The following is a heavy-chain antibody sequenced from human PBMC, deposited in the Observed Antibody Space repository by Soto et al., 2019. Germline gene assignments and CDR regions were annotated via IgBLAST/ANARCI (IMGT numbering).Heavy chain of an antibody. V-gene: IGHV3-66*01. CDR2: IYSGGST. Sequence: GGSLRLSCAASGFTVGSNYMSWVGQGPGKGLEWVSVIYSGGSTYYADSVKGRFTISRDNSKNTLYLQMNSLRAEDTAVYYCARDGAVLSSAYWYFDLWGRGTLVTVSS. CDR3: ARDGAVLSSAYWYFDL. J-gene: IGHJ2*01. D-gene: IGHD6-25*01. CDR1: GFTVGSNY.